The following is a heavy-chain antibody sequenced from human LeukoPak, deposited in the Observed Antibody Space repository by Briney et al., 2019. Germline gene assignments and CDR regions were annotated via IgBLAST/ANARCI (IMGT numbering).Heavy chain of an antibody. V-gene: IGHV3-23*01. CDR2: ISGRGTST. J-gene: IGHJ4*02. D-gene: IGHD3-3*01. CDR3: AKATHYDFWSGEENFDY. CDR1: GFTFSSYA. Sequence: GGSLRLFCAASGFTFSSYAMSWVRQAPGEGLEWVSAISGRGTSTYYADSVKGRVTISRDNSKNTLYLQVNSLRAEDTAVYYCAKATHYDFWSGEENFDYWGQGTLVTVSS.